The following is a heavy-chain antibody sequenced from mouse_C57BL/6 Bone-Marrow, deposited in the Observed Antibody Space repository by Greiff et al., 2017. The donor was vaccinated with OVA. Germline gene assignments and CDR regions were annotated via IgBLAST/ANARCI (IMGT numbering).Heavy chain of an antibody. D-gene: IGHD2-2*01. Sequence: EVKLMESGGGLVQSGRSLRLSCATSGFTFSDFYMEWVRQAPGKGLEWIAASRNKANDYTTEYSASVKGRFIVSRDTSQSILYLQMNALRAEDTAIYYCARDDGCYAMDYWGQGTSVTVSS. CDR3: ARDDGCYAMDY. CDR2: SRNKANDYTT. V-gene: IGHV7-1*01. J-gene: IGHJ4*01. CDR1: GFTFSDFY.